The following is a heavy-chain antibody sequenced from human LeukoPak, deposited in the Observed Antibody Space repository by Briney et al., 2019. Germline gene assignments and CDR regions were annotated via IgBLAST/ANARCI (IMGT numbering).Heavy chain of an antibody. Sequence: PSETLSLTCTVSGGSISSYYWSWIRQPGGKGLEWIGRIYASGRTDYNPSLKSRVTMSADTSKNQFSLNLSSVTAADTAVYYCARGSSWYRTDFDYWGQGTLVTVSS. CDR1: GGSISSYY. V-gene: IGHV4-4*07. D-gene: IGHD6-13*01. J-gene: IGHJ4*02. CDR2: IYASGRT. CDR3: ARGSSWYRTDFDY.